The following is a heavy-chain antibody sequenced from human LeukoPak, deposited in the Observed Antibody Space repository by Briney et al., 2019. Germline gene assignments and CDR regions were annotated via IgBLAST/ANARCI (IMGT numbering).Heavy chain of an antibody. V-gene: IGHV4-34*01. Sequence: SETLSLTCAVYGGSFSGYYWSWIRQPPGKGLEWIGEINHSGSTNYNPSLKSRVTISVDTSKNQFSLKLSSVTAADTAVYYCARLPARAVDYWGQGTLVTVSS. CDR3: ARLPARAVDY. CDR2: INHSGST. J-gene: IGHJ4*02. CDR1: GGSFSGYY. D-gene: IGHD1-26*01.